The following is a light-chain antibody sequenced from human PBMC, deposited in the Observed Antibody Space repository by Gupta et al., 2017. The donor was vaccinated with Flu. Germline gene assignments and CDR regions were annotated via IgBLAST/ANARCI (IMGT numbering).Light chain of an antibody. CDR2: GAS. CDR1: QSVNNNL. Sequence: ESAILSCRASQSVNNNLLTWYQQKPGQAPRLLIYGASSRATGIPDRFSGSGSGTDFTLTIRRLEPEDFAVYYCQQYGSSVYTFGQGTKLEIK. CDR3: QQYGSSVYT. V-gene: IGKV3-20*01. J-gene: IGKJ2*01.